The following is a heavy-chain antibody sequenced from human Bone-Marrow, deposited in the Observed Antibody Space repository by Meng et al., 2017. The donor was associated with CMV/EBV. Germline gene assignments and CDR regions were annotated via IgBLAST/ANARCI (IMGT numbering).Heavy chain of an antibody. Sequence: SETLSLTCAVRGGSFSGYYWSWIRQPPGKGLEWIGEINHSGVTNYNPSLKSRVTISIDTSKNQFSLKLSSVTAADTAVYFCASRYCSSTSCYRDWGQGTLVTVSS. CDR3: ASRYCSSTSCYRD. CDR2: INHSGVT. V-gene: IGHV4-34*01. CDR1: GGSFSGYY. J-gene: IGHJ4*02. D-gene: IGHD2-2*02.